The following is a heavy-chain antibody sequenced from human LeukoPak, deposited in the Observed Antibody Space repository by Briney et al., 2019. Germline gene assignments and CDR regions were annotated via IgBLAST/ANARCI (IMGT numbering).Heavy chain of an antibody. CDR2: INHSGST. CDR1: GGSFSGYY. CDR3: ARSGIGPFDY. D-gene: IGHD3-10*01. Sequence: SETLSLTCAVYGGSFSGYYWSWIRQPPGKGLEWIGEINHSGSTNYNPSLKSRVTISVDTSKNQFSLKLSSVTAADTAVYYCARSGIGPFDYWGQGTLVTVSS. J-gene: IGHJ4*02. V-gene: IGHV4-34*01.